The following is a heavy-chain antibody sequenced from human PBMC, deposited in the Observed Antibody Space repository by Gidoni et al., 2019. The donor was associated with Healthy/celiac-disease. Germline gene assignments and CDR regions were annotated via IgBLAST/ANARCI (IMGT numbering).Heavy chain of an antibody. Sequence: QITLKESGPTLVKPTQTLTLTCTFSGFSLSTSGVGVGWIRQPPGKALEWLALIYWNDDKLYSPSLNRRLTLPKDTSKNQVVLTMTNMDPVDTATYYCAHISPGAARLHFDYWGQGTLVTVSS. D-gene: IGHD6-6*01. CDR2: IYWNDDK. J-gene: IGHJ4*02. CDR3: AHISPGAARLHFDY. CDR1: GFSLSTSGVG. V-gene: IGHV2-5*01.